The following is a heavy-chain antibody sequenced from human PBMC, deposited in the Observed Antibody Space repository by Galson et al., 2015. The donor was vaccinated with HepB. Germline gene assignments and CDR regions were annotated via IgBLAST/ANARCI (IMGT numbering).Heavy chain of an antibody. CDR2: ISYDGSNK. V-gene: IGHV3-30-3*01. CDR1: GFTFSSYA. J-gene: IGHJ4*02. Sequence: SLRLSCAASGFTFSSYAMHWVRQAPGKGLEWVAVISYDGSNKYYADSVKGRFTISRDNSKNTLYLQMNSLRAEDTAVYYCARGIAVAGTFFDYWGQGTLVTVSS. D-gene: IGHD6-19*01. CDR3: ARGIAVAGTFFDY.